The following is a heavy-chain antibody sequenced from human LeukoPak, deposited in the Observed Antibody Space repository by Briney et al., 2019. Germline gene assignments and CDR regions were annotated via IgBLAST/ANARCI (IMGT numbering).Heavy chain of an antibody. J-gene: IGHJ4*02. V-gene: IGHV3-48*01. CDR1: GFTFSSYS. CDR3: ARGEVSTIWGYSSGWYHY. CDR2: ISSSSSTI. Sequence: GGSLRLSCAASGFTFSSYSMNWVRQAPGKGLEWVSYISSSSSTIYYADSVKGRFTISRDNAKNSLYLQMNSLRAEDTAVYYCARGEVSTIWGYSSGWYHYWGQGTLVTVSS. D-gene: IGHD6-19*01.